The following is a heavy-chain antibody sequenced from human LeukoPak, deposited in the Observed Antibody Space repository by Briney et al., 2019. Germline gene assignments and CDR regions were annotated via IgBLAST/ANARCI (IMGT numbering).Heavy chain of an antibody. J-gene: IGHJ4*02. CDR3: AKDQGEVPTALDY. CDR2: INSDGSST. V-gene: IGHV3-74*01. CDR1: GFTFSTCG. D-gene: IGHD2-2*01. Sequence: SGGSLRLSCAASGFTFSTCGMSWVRQAPGKGLVWVSRINSDGSSTSYADSVKGRFTISRDNSKNTLYLQMNSLRAEDTAVYYCAKDQGEVPTALDYWGQGTLLTVSS.